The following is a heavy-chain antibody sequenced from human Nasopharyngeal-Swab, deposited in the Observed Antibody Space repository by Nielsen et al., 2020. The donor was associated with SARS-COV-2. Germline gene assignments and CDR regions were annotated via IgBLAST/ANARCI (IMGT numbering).Heavy chain of an antibody. CDR1: GFTFSSYA. CDR3: AKENGDSNYYYGMDV. Sequence: GSLKISCAASGFTFSSYAMSWVRQAPGKGLEWVSAISGSGGSTYYADFVKGRFTISRDNSKNTLYLQMNSLRAEDTAVYYCAKENGDSNYYYGMDVWGQGTTVTVSS. V-gene: IGHV3-23*01. J-gene: IGHJ6*02. D-gene: IGHD4-17*01. CDR2: ISGSGGST.